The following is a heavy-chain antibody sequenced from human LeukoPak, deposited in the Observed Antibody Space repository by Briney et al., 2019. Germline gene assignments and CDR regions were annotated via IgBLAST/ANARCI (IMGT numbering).Heavy chain of an antibody. Sequence: PGGSLRLSCAASGFTFDDYAMHWVRQAPGKGLEWVSGIGWNSGSIGYADSVKGRFTISRDNAKNSLYLQMNSLRAEDTALYYCAKVSSEQWLEGTNDYWGQGALVTVSS. V-gene: IGHV3-9*01. J-gene: IGHJ4*02. CDR1: GFTFDDYA. CDR3: AKVSSEQWLEGTNDY. CDR2: IGWNSGSI. D-gene: IGHD6-19*01.